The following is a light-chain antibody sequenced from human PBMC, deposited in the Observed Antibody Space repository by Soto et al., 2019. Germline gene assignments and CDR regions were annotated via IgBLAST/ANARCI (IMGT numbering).Light chain of an antibody. CDR3: QQRTNWRLT. CDR1: QSVSSH. V-gene: IGKV3-11*01. J-gene: IGKJ4*01. CDR2: DAS. Sequence: EIVLTQSPATLSLSPGERATLSCRASQSVSSHLTWYQQKPGQAPRLLIYDASNRAPGIPARFSGSGSGTDFTLTISRLEPEDFAVYYCQQRTNWRLTFGGGTKVEIK.